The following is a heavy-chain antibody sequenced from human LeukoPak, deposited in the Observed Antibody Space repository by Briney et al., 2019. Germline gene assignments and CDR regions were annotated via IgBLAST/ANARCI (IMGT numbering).Heavy chain of an antibody. V-gene: IGHV3-30*18. J-gene: IGHJ6*02. CDR1: GFTFSSYG. CDR3: AKSWVVPAAAPSLGKDV. D-gene: IGHD2-2*01. Sequence: PGRSLRLSCAASGFTFSSYGMHWVRQAPGKGPEWVAVISYDGSNKYYADSVKGRFTISRDNSKNTLYLQMNSLRAEDTAVYYCAKSWVVPAAAPSLGKDVWGQGTTVTVSS. CDR2: ISYDGSNK.